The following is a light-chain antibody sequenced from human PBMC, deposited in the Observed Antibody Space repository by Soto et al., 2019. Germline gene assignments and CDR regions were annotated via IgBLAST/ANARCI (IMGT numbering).Light chain of an antibody. CDR2: HSS. V-gene: IGKV1-33*01. Sequence: DILMTQSPSSLSPSVGDRVTITCQASQDISKYLNWYQQKPGKAPRILIYHSSNLETGVPSRFSGSGSGTHFTFTMSSLQPEDIATYFCQQYDSFPRTFGQGTKLDLK. J-gene: IGKJ2*01. CDR3: QQYDSFPRT. CDR1: QDISKY.